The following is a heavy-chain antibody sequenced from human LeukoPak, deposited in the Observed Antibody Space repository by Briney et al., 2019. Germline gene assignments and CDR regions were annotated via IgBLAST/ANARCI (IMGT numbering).Heavy chain of an antibody. CDR2: TYYRSKWYN. CDR1: GDSVSSNSAA. J-gene: IGHJ6*02. D-gene: IGHD2-21*02. Sequence: SQTLSLTCAISGDSVSSNSAAWNWIRQSPSRGLEWLGRTYYRSKWYNNYALSVKSRITINPDTSKNQFSLQLNSVTPEDTAVYYCASNFCGGDCSPRGMDVWGQGTTVTVSS. V-gene: IGHV6-1*01. CDR3: ASNFCGGDCSPRGMDV.